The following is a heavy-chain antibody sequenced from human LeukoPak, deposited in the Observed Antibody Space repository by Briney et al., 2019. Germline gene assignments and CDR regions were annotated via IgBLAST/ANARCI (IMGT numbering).Heavy chain of an antibody. CDR3: ARVRIAAADY. J-gene: IGHJ4*02. D-gene: IGHD6-13*01. CDR1: GGSFISSY. CDR2: IYHDGST. Sequence: SETLSLTCTVSGGSFISSYWSWIRQPPGKGLEWIGYIYHDGSTKYNPALKSRVTITVDTSKSQFSLKLSSVTAADTAVYYCARVRIAAADYWGQGTLVTVSS. V-gene: IGHV4-59*01.